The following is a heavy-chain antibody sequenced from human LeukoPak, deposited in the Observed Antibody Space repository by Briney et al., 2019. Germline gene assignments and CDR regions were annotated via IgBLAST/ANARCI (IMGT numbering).Heavy chain of an antibody. J-gene: IGHJ5*02. CDR1: GGSISSYY. V-gene: IGHV4-4*07. Sequence: SETLSLTCTVSGGSISSYYWSWIRQPAGKGLEWIGRIYTSGSTNCNPSLKSRVTMSVDTSKNQFSLKLSSVTAADTAVYYCARDLFGELLDWFDPWGQGTLVTVSS. D-gene: IGHD3-10*02. CDR3: ARDLFGELLDWFDP. CDR2: IYTSGST.